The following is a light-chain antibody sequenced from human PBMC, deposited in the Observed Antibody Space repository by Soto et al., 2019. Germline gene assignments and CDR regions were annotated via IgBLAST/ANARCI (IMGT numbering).Light chain of an antibody. Sequence: QSVLTQPPSASGTPGQRVTISCSGSSSNIGSNTVNWYQQLPGTAPKLLIYSNNQRPSGVPDRFSGSKSGTSASLAISGLQSEDEADYYCAAWDDSLNGPVFGGRTKLPVL. CDR1: SSNIGSNT. CDR3: AAWDDSLNGPV. J-gene: IGLJ2*01. V-gene: IGLV1-44*01. CDR2: SNN.